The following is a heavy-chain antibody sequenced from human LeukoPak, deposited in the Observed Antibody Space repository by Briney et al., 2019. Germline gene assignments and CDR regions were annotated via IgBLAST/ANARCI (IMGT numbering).Heavy chain of an antibody. CDR2: INHSGST. Sequence: SETLSLTCAVYSGSFSGYFWSWIRQPPGKGLEWIGEINHSGSTNYNPSLKSRFTISVDTSKNQFSLKLSSVTAADTAVYYCARGMAFVDWGQGTLVTVSS. CDR3: ARGMAFVD. D-gene: IGHD2-21*01. CDR1: SGSFSGYF. V-gene: IGHV4-34*01. J-gene: IGHJ4*02.